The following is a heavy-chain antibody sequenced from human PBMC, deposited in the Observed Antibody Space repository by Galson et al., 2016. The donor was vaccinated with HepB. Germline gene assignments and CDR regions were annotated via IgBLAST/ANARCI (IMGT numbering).Heavy chain of an antibody. J-gene: IGHJ3*02. D-gene: IGHD3-22*01. CDR3: ARHLSRASITMILVAERGQSESFDI. CDR1: GYNFTRYW. CDR2: IYPGDSHT. Sequence: QSGAEVKKPGESLRISCKASGYNFTRYWIGWVRQMPGKGLEWMGIIYPGDSHTRYSPSFQGQVTISADKSISTAYLQWSNLKASDTAMYYCARHLSRASITMILVAERGQSESFDIWGQGTMVTVSS. V-gene: IGHV5-51*01.